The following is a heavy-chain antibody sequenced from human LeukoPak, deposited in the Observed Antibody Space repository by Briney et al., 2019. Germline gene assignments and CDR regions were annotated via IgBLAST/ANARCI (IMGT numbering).Heavy chain of an antibody. CDR3: ARGRGSSARLGYFYYYIDV. J-gene: IGHJ6*03. Sequence: ASVKVSCKASGYTFIDYYIHWVRQAPGQGLDWMGWINTNTGNPTYAQGFTGRFVFSLETSVSTSYLQITSLKAEDTAVYYCARGRGSSARLGYFYYYIDVWGQGTTVSVSS. D-gene: IGHD1-26*01. V-gene: IGHV7-4-1*02. CDR2: INTNTGNP. CDR1: GYTFIDYY.